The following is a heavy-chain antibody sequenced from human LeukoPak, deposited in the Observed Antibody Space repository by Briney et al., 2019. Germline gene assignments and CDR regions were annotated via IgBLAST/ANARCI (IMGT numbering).Heavy chain of an antibody. Sequence: PGGSPRLSCAASGFTFSSYEMNWVRQAPGKGLEWVSYISSSGSTIYYADSVKGRFTISRDNAKNSLYLQMNSLRAEDTAVYYCASESITMVRGVIHYYGMDVWGQGTTVTVSS. CDR1: GFTFSSYE. CDR3: ASESITMVRGVIHYYGMDV. D-gene: IGHD3-10*01. V-gene: IGHV3-48*03. J-gene: IGHJ6*02. CDR2: ISSSGSTI.